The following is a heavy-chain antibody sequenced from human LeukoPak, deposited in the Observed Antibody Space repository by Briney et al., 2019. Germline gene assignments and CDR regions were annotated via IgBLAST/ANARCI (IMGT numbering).Heavy chain of an antibody. CDR2: VFYTGNT. CDR3: ARIRIAARSGWFDP. Sequence: SETLSLTCTVSGGSISTTAYYWGWIRQPPGKGLEWIGSVFYTGNTFYNPSLQSRVTISVDTSKNQFSLKLSSVTAADTAVYYCARIRIAARSGWFDPWGQGTLVTVSS. V-gene: IGHV4-39*07. CDR1: GGSISTTAYY. J-gene: IGHJ5*02. D-gene: IGHD6-6*01.